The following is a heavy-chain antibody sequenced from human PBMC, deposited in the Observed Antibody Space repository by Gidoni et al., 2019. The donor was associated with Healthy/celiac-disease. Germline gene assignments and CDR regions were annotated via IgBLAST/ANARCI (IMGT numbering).Heavy chain of an antibody. CDR1: GGTFSSYA. D-gene: IGHD6-19*01. Sequence: QVQLVQSGAEVKKPGSSVKVSCKASGGTFSSYAISWVRQASGQGLEWMGGIIPIFGTANYAQKFQGRVTITADESTSTAYMELSSLRSEDTAVYYCARDAPGPVGIAVVGVFLDWGQGTLVTVSS. J-gene: IGHJ4*02. V-gene: IGHV1-69*01. CDR3: ARDAPGPVGIAVVGVFLD. CDR2: IIPIFGTA.